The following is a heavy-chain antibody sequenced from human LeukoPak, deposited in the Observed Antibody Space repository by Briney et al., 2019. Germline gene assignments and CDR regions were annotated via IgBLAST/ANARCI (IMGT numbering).Heavy chain of an antibody. J-gene: IGHJ4*02. CDR2: IYYSGRT. Sequence: PSETLCLTCTVSGDSISNYYWSWIRQPPGKGLEWIGNIYYSGRTNYNPYLMRRVTISVDTSKNHFPLMLSSVTASDTAVYYCARQGVEYYYDSSGCDYWGQGTLVTVSS. CDR3: ARQGVEYYYDSSGCDY. CDR1: GDSISNYY. V-gene: IGHV4-59*08. D-gene: IGHD3-22*01.